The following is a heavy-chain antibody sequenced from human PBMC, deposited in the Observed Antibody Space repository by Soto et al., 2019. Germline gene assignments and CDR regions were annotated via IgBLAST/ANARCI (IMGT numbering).Heavy chain of an antibody. D-gene: IGHD3-3*01. V-gene: IGHV1-69*12. J-gene: IGHJ6*02. Sequence: QVQLVQSGAGVKKPGTSVKVSCKASGGTFSTYAISWVRQAPGQGLEWMGGVIPIFGTANYAQKCQGRVTITADESTSTAYMELSSLRSEDTAVYYCASGLRSNGMDVWGQGTTVTVSS. CDR3: ASGLRSNGMDV. CDR1: GGTFSTYA. CDR2: VIPIFGTA.